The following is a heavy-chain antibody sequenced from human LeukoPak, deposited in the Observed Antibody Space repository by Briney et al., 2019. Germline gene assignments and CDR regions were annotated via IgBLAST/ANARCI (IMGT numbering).Heavy chain of an antibody. CDR3: ARDRRGGSLDY. D-gene: IGHD2-15*01. CDR2: ISSSSLYI. J-gene: IGHJ4*02. CDR1: GFTFSSYS. Sequence: PGGSLRLSCAASGFTFSSYSMNWVRQAPGKGLEWVSSISSSSLYIYYGDSVKGRFTISRDNAKNSLYLQMNSLTAEDTAVYYCARDRRGGSLDYWGQGTLVTVSS. V-gene: IGHV3-21*01.